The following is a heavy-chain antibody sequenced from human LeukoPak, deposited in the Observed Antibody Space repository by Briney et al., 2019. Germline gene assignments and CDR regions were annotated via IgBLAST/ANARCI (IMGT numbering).Heavy chain of an antibody. D-gene: IGHD2-2*01. J-gene: IGHJ4*02. V-gene: IGHV3-23*01. CDR2: ISGSGGST. CDR1: GFTFSSYA. Sequence: PGGSLRLSCAASGFTFSSYAMSWVRQAPGKGLEWVSAISGSGGSTYYADSVKGRFTISRDNSKNTLYLQMNSLRAEDTAVYYCAKDLIPLIPAATGAFDYWGQGTLVTVSS. CDR3: AKDLIPLIPAATGAFDY.